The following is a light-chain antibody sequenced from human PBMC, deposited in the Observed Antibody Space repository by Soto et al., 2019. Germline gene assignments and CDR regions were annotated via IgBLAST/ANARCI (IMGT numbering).Light chain of an antibody. CDR1: QSVGTR. CDR2: GAS. V-gene: IGKV3D-15*01. Sequence: IVLTQSPDTLSFSPGERATLSCRASQSVGTRLAWYQHKTGQAPSLLMSGASSRATGIPDRFSGSGSGTEFTLTITSLQSEGFAVYYCQQYHNWPPGLTFGGGTKVDIK. J-gene: IGKJ4*01. CDR3: QQYHNWPPGLT.